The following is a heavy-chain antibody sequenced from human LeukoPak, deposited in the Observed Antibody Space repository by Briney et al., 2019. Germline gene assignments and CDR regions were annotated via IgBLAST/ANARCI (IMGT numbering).Heavy chain of an antibody. CDR3: ASYSGTYSAFEI. J-gene: IGHJ3*02. CDR1: GDSITNSNYY. D-gene: IGHD1-26*01. V-gene: IGHV4-39*07. CDR2: IFYNGGP. Sequence: PSQTLSLTCTASGDSITNSNYYCGWLLQSPGRGLDWLGNIFYNGGPYYNPSFKSRVAISVDTSKNHFSLTLNAVTAADTAVYYCASYSGTYSAFEIWGQGTLVTVSS.